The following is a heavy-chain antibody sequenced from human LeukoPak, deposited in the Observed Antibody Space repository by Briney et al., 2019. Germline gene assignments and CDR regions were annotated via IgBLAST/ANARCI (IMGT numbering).Heavy chain of an antibody. Sequence: SETLSLTCTVSGGSISSYYWSWIRQPPGKGLEWIGYIYYSGSTNYNPSLKSRVTISVDTSKNQFSLKLSSVTAADTAVYYCARVSLTASPTATDYFDYWGQGTLVTVSS. J-gene: IGHJ4*02. CDR1: GGSISSYY. CDR2: IYYSGST. CDR3: ARVSLTASPTATDYFDY. V-gene: IGHV4-59*08. D-gene: IGHD2-21*02.